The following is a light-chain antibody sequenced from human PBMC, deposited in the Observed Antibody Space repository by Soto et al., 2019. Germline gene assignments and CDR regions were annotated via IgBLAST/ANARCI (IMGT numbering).Light chain of an antibody. CDR3: SSFTRSSTYV. CDR2: EVN. CDR1: SSDVGAYNF. V-gene: IGLV2-14*01. J-gene: IGLJ1*01. Sequence: QSALTQPASVSGSPGQSITISCTGTSSDVGAYNFVSWYQQYPGKAPKVMIYEVNNRPSGVSNRFSGSKSGNTASLTISGLXAEDEADYYRSSFTRSSTYVFGSGTKV.